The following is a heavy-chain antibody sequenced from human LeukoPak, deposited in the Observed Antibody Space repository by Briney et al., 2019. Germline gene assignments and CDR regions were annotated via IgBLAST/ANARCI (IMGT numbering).Heavy chain of an antibody. V-gene: IGHV1-2*02. CDR3: ARHQLPYSSSWDFDY. Sequence: ASVKVSCKASGYTFTGYYMHWVRQAPGQGLEWMGWINPNSGGTNYAQKFQGRVTITADESTSTAYMELSSLRSEDTAVYYCARHQLPYSSSWDFDYWGQGTLVTVSS. D-gene: IGHD6-6*01. CDR2: INPNSGGT. CDR1: GYTFTGYY. J-gene: IGHJ4*02.